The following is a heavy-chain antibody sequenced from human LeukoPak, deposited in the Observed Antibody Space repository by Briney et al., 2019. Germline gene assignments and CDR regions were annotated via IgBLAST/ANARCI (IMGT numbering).Heavy chain of an antibody. J-gene: IGHJ4*02. CDR1: GFTFSSYW. CDR3: ARHDFWSGYYNVDS. D-gene: IGHD3-3*01. Sequence: QSGGSLRLSCAASGFTFSSYWMHWVRQAPGKGLVWVSRVNNDGSSTNYADSVKGRFTISRGNAKNTLYLQMNSLRAEDTAVYFCARHDFWSGYYNVDSWGQGTLVTVSS. CDR2: VNNDGSST. V-gene: IGHV3-74*01.